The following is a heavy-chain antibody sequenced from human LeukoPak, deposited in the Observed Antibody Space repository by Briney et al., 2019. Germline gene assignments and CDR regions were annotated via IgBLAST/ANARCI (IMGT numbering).Heavy chain of an antibody. CDR2: IYHSGST. J-gene: IGHJ4*02. Sequence: QVQLQEPGPGLVKPSEALSLTCTVSVGSITTYHWSWIRQSPGKGLEWIGYIYHSGSTNYNPSLKSRVTISIDTSKNQFSLRLTSVTAADTAIYYCARHTYIKPLAPFDYWGQGALVTVSS. CDR3: ARHTYIKPLAPFDY. CDR1: VGSITTYH. V-gene: IGHV4-59*01. D-gene: IGHD1-1*01.